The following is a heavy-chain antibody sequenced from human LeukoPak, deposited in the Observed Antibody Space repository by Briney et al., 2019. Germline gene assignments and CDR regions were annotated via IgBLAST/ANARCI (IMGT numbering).Heavy chain of an antibody. CDR2: INQDDSQI. CDR1: GFTFNKYW. V-gene: IGHV3-7*01. J-gene: IGHJ4*02. CDR3: ARGYYYSGTSYLFFFDC. Sequence: GGSLSLSCAASGFTFNKYWLTWVRQAPGKGLEWVSNINQDDSQIYYLESVEGRFTITRDNAKNSLHLQMNSLILEDTAVYYCARGYYYSGTSYLFFFDCWGEGTLVTVSS. D-gene: IGHD3-10*01.